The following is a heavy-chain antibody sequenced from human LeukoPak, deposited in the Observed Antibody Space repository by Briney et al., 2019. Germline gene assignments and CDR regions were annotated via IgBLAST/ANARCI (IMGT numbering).Heavy chain of an antibody. CDR3: ARDLIPGHYFDS. V-gene: IGHV3-48*03. CDR1: GFTFSNYE. Sequence: GGSLRLSCAASGFTFSNYEMNWVRQTPGKGLEWISYISGSGTTIYYADSVKGRFTISRDNAKNSLYLQMNSLRAEDAAVYYCARDLIPGHYFDSWGQGALVTVSS. J-gene: IGHJ4*02. CDR2: ISGSGTTI.